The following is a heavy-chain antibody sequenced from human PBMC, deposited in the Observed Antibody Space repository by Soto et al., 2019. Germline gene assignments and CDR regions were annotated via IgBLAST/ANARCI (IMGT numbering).Heavy chain of an antibody. CDR2: IYYSGST. CDR3: ARDSIVVVTAFDY. J-gene: IGHJ4*02. CDR1: GGSISSGGYY. D-gene: IGHD2-21*02. V-gene: IGHV4-31*03. Sequence: SETLSLTCTVSGGSISSGGYYWSWIRQHPGKGLEWIGYIYYSGSTYYNPSLKSRVTISVDTSKNQFSLKLSSVTAADTAVYYCARDSIVVVTAFDYWGQGSLVTVSS.